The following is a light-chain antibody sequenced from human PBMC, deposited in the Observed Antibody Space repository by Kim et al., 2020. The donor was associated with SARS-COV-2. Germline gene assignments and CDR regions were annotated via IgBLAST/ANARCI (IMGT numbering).Light chain of an antibody. Sequence: SASVGDRVTITCRASQTISNYLHWYQQRPGKAPKLLIYAASSLHTGVPSRFSGSGSGTDFTLTISSLQLEDFATYYCQQTYSTLNTFGQGTKLEI. V-gene: IGKV1-39*01. CDR2: AAS. CDR1: QTISNY. CDR3: QQTYSTLNT. J-gene: IGKJ2*01.